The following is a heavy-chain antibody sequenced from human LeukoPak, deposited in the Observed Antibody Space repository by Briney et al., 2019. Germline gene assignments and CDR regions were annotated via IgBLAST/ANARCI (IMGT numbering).Heavy chain of an antibody. Sequence: GGSLRLSCAASGFTFSSYWMHWVRQAPGKGLVWVSRINTDGSSTSYADSVKGRFTISRDNAKNTLYLQMNSLRAEDTAAYYCARGNTIFGVVRPFDYWGQGTLVTVSS. D-gene: IGHD3-3*01. CDR3: ARGNTIFGVVRPFDY. CDR2: INTDGSST. J-gene: IGHJ4*02. CDR1: GFTFSSYW. V-gene: IGHV3-74*01.